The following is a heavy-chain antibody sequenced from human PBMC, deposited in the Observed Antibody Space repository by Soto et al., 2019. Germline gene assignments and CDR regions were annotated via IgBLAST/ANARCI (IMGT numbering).Heavy chain of an antibody. CDR3: ARGLAADGA. CDR2: INASSGNT. D-gene: IGHD6-13*01. CDR1: GYTFTHYA. V-gene: IGHV1-3*01. Sequence: QVQLVQSGAEVKKPGASVKVSCTASGYTFTHYAIHWVRHAPGQRLEWMGFINASSGNTKYSQTFQGRLKFTKDTSARTAYMDLSSLRSEDTAIYYCARGLAADGAWGQGTLVTVSS. J-gene: IGHJ5*02.